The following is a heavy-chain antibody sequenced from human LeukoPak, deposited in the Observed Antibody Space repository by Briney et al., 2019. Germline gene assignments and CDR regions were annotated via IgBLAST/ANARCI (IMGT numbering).Heavy chain of an antibody. J-gene: IGHJ4*02. CDR1: GGTFSSYA. CDR3: ASSGGYNFGGSAWAYYFDY. D-gene: IGHD5-24*01. CDR2: IIPIFGTA. Sequence: SVKVSFKASGGTFSSYAISWVRQAPGQGLEWMGGIIPIFGTANYAQKFQGRVTITTDESTSTAYMELSSLRSEDTAVYYCASSGGYNFGGSAWAYYFDYWGQGTLVTVSS. V-gene: IGHV1-69*05.